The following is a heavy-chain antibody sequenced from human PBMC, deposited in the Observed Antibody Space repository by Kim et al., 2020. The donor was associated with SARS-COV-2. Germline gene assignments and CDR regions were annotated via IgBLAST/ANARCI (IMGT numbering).Heavy chain of an antibody. CDR2: TYYRSKWYN. CDR1: GDSISSNSAA. D-gene: IGHD3-22*01. J-gene: IGHJ4*02. Sequence: SQTLSLSCAISGDSISSNSAAWNWIRQSPSRGLEWLGRTYYRSKWYNDYAVSVKSRITINPDTSKNQFSLQLNSVTPEDTAVYYCARTRFSGGYYYDSSGYYPHFDYWGQGTLVTVSS. CDR3: ARTRFSGGYYYDSSGYYPHFDY. V-gene: IGHV6-1*01.